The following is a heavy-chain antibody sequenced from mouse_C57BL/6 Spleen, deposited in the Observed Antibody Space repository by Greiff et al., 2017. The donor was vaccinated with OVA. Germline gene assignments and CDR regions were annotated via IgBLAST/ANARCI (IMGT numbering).Heavy chain of an antibody. D-gene: IGHD2-2*01. Sequence: QVQLQQSGAELVKPGASVKLSCKASGYTFTSYWMHWVKQRPGQGLEWIGMIHPNSGSTNYNEKFKSKATLTVDKSSSTAYMQLSSLTSEDSAVYYCARGDGYDRKTMDYWGQGTSVTVSS. CDR3: ARGDGYDRKTMDY. CDR1: GYTFTSYW. V-gene: IGHV1-64*01. CDR2: IHPNSGST. J-gene: IGHJ4*01.